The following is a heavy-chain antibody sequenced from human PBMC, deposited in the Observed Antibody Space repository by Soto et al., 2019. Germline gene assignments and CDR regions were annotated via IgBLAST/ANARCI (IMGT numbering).Heavy chain of an antibody. Sequence: SETLSLTCAVYGGSFSGYYWSWIRQPPGKGLEWIGEINHSGSTNYNPSLKSRVTISVDTSKNQFSLKLSSVTAADTAVYYCARALEVANWFDPWGQGTLVTVSS. CDR2: INHSGST. V-gene: IGHV4-34*01. J-gene: IGHJ5*02. CDR1: GGSFSGYY. D-gene: IGHD2-15*01. CDR3: ARALEVANWFDP.